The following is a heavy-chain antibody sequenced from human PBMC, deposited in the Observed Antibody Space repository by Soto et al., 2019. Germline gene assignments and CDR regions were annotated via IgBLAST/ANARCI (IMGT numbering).Heavy chain of an antibody. CDR3: ARGIGYDFWSGYPRP. V-gene: IGHV1-8*01. CDR2: MNPNSGNT. D-gene: IGHD3-3*01. Sequence: QVPLVQSGAAVKQPGASVKVSCKASGDTFTSYDINWVRQATGQGLEWMGWMNPNSGNTGYAQKFQGRVTMTRNTSISKAYMELSSVRSEDTAVYYCARGIGYDFWSGYPRPWGQGTLVTVSS. CDR1: GDTFTSYD. J-gene: IGHJ5*02.